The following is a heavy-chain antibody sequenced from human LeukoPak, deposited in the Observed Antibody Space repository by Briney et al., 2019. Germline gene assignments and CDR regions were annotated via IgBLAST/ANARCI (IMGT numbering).Heavy chain of an antibody. D-gene: IGHD2-21*02. V-gene: IGHV4-4*07. CDR3: ARGCGGDCYSDDAFDI. CDR2: IYTSGST. J-gene: IGHJ3*02. CDR1: GGSISSYY. Sequence: PSETLSLTCTVSGGSISSYYWSWIRQPAGKGLEWIGRIYTSGSTNYNPSLKSRATMSVDTSKNQFSLKLSSVTAADTAVYYCARGCGGDCYSDDAFDIWGQGTMVTVSS.